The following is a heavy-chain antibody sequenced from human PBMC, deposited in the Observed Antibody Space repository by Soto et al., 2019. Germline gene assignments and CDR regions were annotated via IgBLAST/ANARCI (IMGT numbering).Heavy chain of an antibody. J-gene: IGHJ3*01. CDR1: GLSVSGKKY. Sequence: XESLSLSCAAFGLSVSGKKYVAWVRQAPGKGLEWVSALYDVDGSFYADSVKGRFTTSSDSSKTTVYLQMNGLRPDDTAVYYCASWHEREHAYDVWGQGTTVTVSS. V-gene: IGHV3-53*01. CDR2: LYDVDGS. D-gene: IGHD1-1*01. CDR3: ASWHEREHAYDV.